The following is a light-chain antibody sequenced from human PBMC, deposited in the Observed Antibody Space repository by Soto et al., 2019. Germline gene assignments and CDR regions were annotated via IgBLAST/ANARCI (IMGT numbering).Light chain of an antibody. CDR3: QTWGTGIRV. V-gene: IGLV4-69*01. CDR2: VNSDGSH. CDR1: SGHSSYA. J-gene: IGLJ3*02. Sequence: QPVLTQSPSASASLGASVKLTCTLSSGHSSYAIAWHQQQPEKGPRYLMKVNSDGSHIKGDGIPDRFSGSSSGAERYLTISSLQSEDEADYYCQTWGTGIRVFGGGTKLTVL.